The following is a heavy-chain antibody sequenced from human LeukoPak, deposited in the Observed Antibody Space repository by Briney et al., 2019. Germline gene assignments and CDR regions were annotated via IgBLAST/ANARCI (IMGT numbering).Heavy chain of an antibody. Sequence: PGGSLRLSCAASGFSFSDHYMDWVRQAPGKGLEWVGRIRNRANSYTTKYAASVEGRFTVSRDDSKNSVFLQMNSLKAEGTAVYYCASGYCTGGTCYSGFYWGQGTLVTVSS. CDR3: ASGYCTGGTCYSGFY. D-gene: IGHD2-15*01. V-gene: IGHV3-72*01. J-gene: IGHJ4*02. CDR2: IRNRANSYTT. CDR1: GFSFSDHY.